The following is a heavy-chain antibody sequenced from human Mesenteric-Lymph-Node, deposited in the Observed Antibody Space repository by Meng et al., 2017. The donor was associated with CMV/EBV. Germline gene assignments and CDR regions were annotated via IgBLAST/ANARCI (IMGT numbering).Heavy chain of an antibody. CDR1: GFTFSNAW. J-gene: IGHJ4*02. CDR2: IKSKTDGGTT. V-gene: IGHV3-15*01. D-gene: IGHD1-7*01. Sequence: GGSLRLSCAASGFTFSNAWMSWVRQAPGKGLEWVGRIKSKTDGGTTDYAAPVKGRFTISRDDSKNTLYLQMNSLRAEDTAVYYCARPSGNYRTACGYWGQGTLVTVSS. CDR3: ARPSGNYRTACGY.